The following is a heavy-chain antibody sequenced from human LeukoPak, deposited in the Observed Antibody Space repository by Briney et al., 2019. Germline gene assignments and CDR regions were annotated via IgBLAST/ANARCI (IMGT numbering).Heavy chain of an antibody. J-gene: IGHJ6*03. CDR2: ISGSGGST. CDR3: ATGLGGVPPLGDYYYCMDG. Sequence: GGSLRLSCTASGFTFSSYALSWVRQAPGKGLEWVSAISGSGGSTYYADSVKGRFTISRDNSKNTLYLQMNSLRAEDTAVYYCATGLGGVPPLGDYYYCMDGCGEATTVTVSS. D-gene: IGHD1-26*01. CDR1: GFTFSSYA. V-gene: IGHV3-23*01.